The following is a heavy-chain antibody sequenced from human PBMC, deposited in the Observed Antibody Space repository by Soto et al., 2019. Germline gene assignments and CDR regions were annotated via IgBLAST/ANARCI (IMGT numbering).Heavy chain of an antibody. J-gene: IGHJ6*02. D-gene: IGHD6-13*01. CDR2: ISGSSTYA. CDR3: AREATGNGMDV. V-gene: IGHV3-11*06. CDR1: GLTFSDYY. Sequence: QGQLVESGGCLVKPGGSLRLSCAASGLTFSDYYMSWIRQAPGEGLEWVSYISGSSTYADYADSVKGRFTISRDNARNSLYLQMNSLGAEDTAVYYCAREATGNGMDVWGQGTTVTVSS.